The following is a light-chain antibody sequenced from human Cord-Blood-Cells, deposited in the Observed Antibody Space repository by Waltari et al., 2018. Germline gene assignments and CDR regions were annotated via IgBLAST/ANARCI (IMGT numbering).Light chain of an antibody. Sequence: QSVLTQPPSASGTPGQRVTISSSGTSSNIGSITVNWYQQHPGTAPKLLIYSNNQRPSGVPDRFSGSKSGTSASLAISGLQSEDEADYYCAAWDDSLNGWVFGGGTKLTVL. CDR1: SSNIGSIT. CDR2: SNN. V-gene: IGLV1-44*01. J-gene: IGLJ3*02. CDR3: AAWDDSLNGWV.